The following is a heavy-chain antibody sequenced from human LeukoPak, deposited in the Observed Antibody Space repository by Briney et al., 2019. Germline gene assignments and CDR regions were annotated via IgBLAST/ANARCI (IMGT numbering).Heavy chain of an antibody. CDR1: EFHFSTHG. J-gene: IGHJ3*01. Sequence: GGSLRLSCAASEFHFSTHGMNWVRQAPGKGLEWVSGVSPSGDITYYADSVMGRFTISRDNRKSTVSPQMNSLRAEDTTLYYCVRDLDWGAFDVWGQGTMVTVSS. CDR3: VRDLDWGAFDV. CDR2: VSPSGDIT. D-gene: IGHD3/OR15-3a*01. V-gene: IGHV3-23*01.